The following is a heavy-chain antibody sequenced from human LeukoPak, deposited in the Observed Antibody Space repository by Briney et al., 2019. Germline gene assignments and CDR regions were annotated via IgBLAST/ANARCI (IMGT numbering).Heavy chain of an antibody. CDR1: GGSFSGYY. Sequence: SETLSLTCAVYGGSFSGYYWTWIRQPPGKGLEWIGYIYYSGSTNYNPSLKSRVTISVDTSKNQFSLKLSSVTAADTAVYYCARDYTYYDFWSGYSRHWGAGMDVWGQGTTVTVSS. CDR2: IYYSGST. V-gene: IGHV4-59*01. D-gene: IGHD3-3*01. J-gene: IGHJ6*02. CDR3: ARDYTYYDFWSGYSRHWGAGMDV.